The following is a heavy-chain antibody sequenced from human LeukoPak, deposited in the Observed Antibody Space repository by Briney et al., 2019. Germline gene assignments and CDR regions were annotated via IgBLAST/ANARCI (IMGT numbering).Heavy chain of an antibody. CDR3: ARYCSSTSCSHNAFDT. CDR1: GFSFGTSG. V-gene: IGHV3-33*01. D-gene: IGHD2-2*01. Sequence: GGSLRLSCAASGFSFGTSGMHWVRQAPGKGLEWVAVVWSDGTNKHYADSVRGRFTISRDNSKNTLYLQMNSLRIEDTAVYYCARYCSSTSCSHNAFDTWGQGTLVTVSS. CDR2: VWSDGTNK. J-gene: IGHJ3*02.